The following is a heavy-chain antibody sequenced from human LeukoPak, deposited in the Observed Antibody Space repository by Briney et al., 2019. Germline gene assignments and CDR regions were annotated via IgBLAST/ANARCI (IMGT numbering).Heavy chain of an antibody. J-gene: IGHJ4*02. V-gene: IGHV4-59*01. CDR2: IYYSGST. CDR1: GGSISSYY. Sequence: SETLSLTCTVSGGSISSYYWSWIRQPPGKGLEWIGYIYYSGSTNYNPSLKSRVTISVDTSKNQFSLKLSSVTAADTAVYYCAREYSSGWYYFDYWGQGTLVTVSS. D-gene: IGHD6-19*01. CDR3: AREYSSGWYYFDY.